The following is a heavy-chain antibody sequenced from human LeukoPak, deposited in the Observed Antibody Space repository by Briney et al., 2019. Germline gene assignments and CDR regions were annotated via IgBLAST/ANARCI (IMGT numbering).Heavy chain of an antibody. V-gene: IGHV3-23*01. CDR1: GFTFSSYA. CDR2: ISGSGGST. Sequence: GGSLRLSCAASGFTFSSYAMSWVRQAPGKGLGWVSAISGSGGSTYYADSVKGRFTISRDNSKNTLYLQMNSLRAEDTAVYYCAKDVVDTAFPYYYYYYMDVWGKGTTVTVSS. J-gene: IGHJ6*03. D-gene: IGHD5-18*01. CDR3: AKDVVDTAFPYYYYYYMDV.